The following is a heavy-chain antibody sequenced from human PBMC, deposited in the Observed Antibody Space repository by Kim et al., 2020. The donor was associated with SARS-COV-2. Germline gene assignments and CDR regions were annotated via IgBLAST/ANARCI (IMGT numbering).Heavy chain of an antibody. CDR3: ARDRVTTWTIPYYYYGMDV. D-gene: IGHD4-17*01. Sequence: GGSLRLSCAASGFTFSSYSMNWVRQAPGKGLEWVSSISSSSSYIYYADSVKGRFTISRDNAKNSLYLQMNSLRAEDTAVYYCARDRVTTWTIPYYYYGMDVWGQGTTVTVSS. V-gene: IGHV3-21*01. CDR2: ISSSSSYI. J-gene: IGHJ6*02. CDR1: GFTFSSYS.